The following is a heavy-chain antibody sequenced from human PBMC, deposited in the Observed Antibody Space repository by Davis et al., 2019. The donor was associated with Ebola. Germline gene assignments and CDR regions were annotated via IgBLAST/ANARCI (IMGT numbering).Heavy chain of an antibody. Sequence: PSETLSLTCAVSGGSISSGGYSWSWIRQPPGKGLEWIGYIYHSGSTYYNPSLKSRVTISVDRSKNQFSLTLSSVTAADTAVYYCARGRDDRSGYYKYAFDIWGQGTMVTVSS. V-gene: IGHV4-30-2*01. D-gene: IGHD3-22*01. J-gene: IGHJ3*02. CDR3: ARGRDDRSGYYKYAFDI. CDR2: IYHSGST. CDR1: GGSISSGGYS.